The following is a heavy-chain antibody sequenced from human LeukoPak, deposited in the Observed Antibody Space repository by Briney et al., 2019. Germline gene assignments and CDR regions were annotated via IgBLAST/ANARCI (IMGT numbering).Heavy chain of an antibody. CDR2: IRSKAYGGTT. D-gene: IGHD3-3*01. V-gene: IGHV3-49*04. Sequence: GGSLRLSCTASGFTFGDYAMSWVRQAPGKGLEWVGFIRSKAYGGTTEYAASVKGRFTISRDDSKSIAYLQMNSLKTEDTAVYYCTRVWRDLFDYWGQGTLVTVSS. J-gene: IGHJ4*02. CDR1: GFTFGDYA. CDR3: TRVWRDLFDY.